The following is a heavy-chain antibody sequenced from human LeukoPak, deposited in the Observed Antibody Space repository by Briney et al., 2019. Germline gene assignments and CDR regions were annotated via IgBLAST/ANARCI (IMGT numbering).Heavy chain of an antibody. CDR1: GFTLSSYA. V-gene: IGHV3-30*04. CDR3: ARAAANSVDY. CDR2: ISYDGSNK. J-gene: IGHJ4*02. Sequence: PGGSLRLSCAASGFTLSSYAMHWVRQAPGKGLEWVAVISYDGSNKYYADSVKGRFTISRDNSKNTLYLQMNSLRAEDTAVYYCARAAANSVDYWGQGTLVTVSS. D-gene: IGHD4-23*01.